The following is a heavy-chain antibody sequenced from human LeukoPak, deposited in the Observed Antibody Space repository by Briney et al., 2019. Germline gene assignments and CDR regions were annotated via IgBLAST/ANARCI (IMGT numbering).Heavy chain of an antibody. J-gene: IGHJ5*02. V-gene: IGHV1-2*02. CDR3: ARTEAAAGNWFDP. D-gene: IGHD6-13*01. CDR2: INPNSGGT. Sequence: ASVKVSCKASGYTFTGYYMHWVRQAPGQGLEWMGWINPNSGGTNYAQKFQGRVTMTRDTSISTAYMELSRLRSDDTAVYYCARTEAAAGNWFDPWGQGTLVTVSS. CDR1: GYTFTGYY.